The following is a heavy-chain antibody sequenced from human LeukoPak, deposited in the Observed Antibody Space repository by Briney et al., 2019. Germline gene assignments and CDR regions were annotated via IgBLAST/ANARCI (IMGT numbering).Heavy chain of an antibody. Sequence: GGSLRLSCAASGFTYSSYGMHWVRQAPGKGLEWVAFIRYDGSNKYYADSVKGRFTISRDNSKNTPYLQMNSLRAEDTAVYYRAKELSWKISAFDIWGQGTMVTVSS. CDR1: GFTYSSYG. J-gene: IGHJ3*02. V-gene: IGHV3-30*02. D-gene: IGHD1-1*01. CDR2: IRYDGSNK. CDR3: AKELSWKISAFDI.